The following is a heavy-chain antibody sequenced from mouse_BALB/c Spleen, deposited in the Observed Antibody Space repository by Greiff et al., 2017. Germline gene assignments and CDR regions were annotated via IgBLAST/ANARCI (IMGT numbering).Heavy chain of an antibody. J-gene: IGHJ3*01. CDR2: IDPANGNT. CDR1: GFNIKDTY. V-gene: IGHV14-3*02. D-gene: IGHD3-2*01. CDR3: AREPGQLGLRFAY. Sequence: EVQLQQSGAELVKPGASVKLSCTASGFNIKDTYMHWVKQRPEQGLEWIGRIDPANGNTKYDPKFQGKATITADTSSNTAYLQLSSLTSEDTAVYYCAREPGQLGLRFAYWGQGTLVTVSA.